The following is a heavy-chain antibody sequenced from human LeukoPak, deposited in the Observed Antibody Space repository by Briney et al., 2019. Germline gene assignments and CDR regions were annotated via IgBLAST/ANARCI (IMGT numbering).Heavy chain of an antibody. Sequence: SETLSLTCTVSGGSISSYYWSWIRQPAGKGLEWIGRIYTSGSTNYNPSLKSRVTMSVDTSKNQFSLKLSSVTAADTAVYYCASAKFEIVVVPAAMESSYYYYMDVWGKGTTVTVSS. CDR3: ASAKFEIVVVPAAMESSYYYYMDV. J-gene: IGHJ6*03. V-gene: IGHV4-4*07. D-gene: IGHD2-2*01. CDR2: IYTSGST. CDR1: GGSISSYY.